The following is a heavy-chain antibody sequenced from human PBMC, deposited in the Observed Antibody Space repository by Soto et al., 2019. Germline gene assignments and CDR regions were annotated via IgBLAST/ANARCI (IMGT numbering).Heavy chain of an antibody. J-gene: IGHJ6*03. CDR2: INHSGST. V-gene: IGHV4-34*01. CDR1: GGSFSGYY. Sequence: SETLSLTCAVYGGSFSGYYWSWIRQPPGKGLEWIGEINHSGSTNYNPSLKSRVTISVDTSKNQFSLKLSSVTAADTAVYYCARLIPGAYYDILTGYSLYYYMDVWGKGTTVTVSS. D-gene: IGHD3-9*01. CDR3: ARLIPGAYYDILTGYSLYYYMDV.